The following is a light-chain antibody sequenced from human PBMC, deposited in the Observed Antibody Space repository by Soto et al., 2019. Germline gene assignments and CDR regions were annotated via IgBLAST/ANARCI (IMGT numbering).Light chain of an antibody. CDR3: QQRTNWLT. J-gene: IGKJ3*01. V-gene: IGKV3-11*01. Sequence: EIVLTQSPATLSLSPGERVTLSCRASQNVSTYLAWYQQKPGQAPRLLIYDASDRATGIPARFSGSGSGTDFTITISSPEPEYSAVYYCQQRTNWLTFGPGTKVDIK. CDR2: DAS. CDR1: QNVSTY.